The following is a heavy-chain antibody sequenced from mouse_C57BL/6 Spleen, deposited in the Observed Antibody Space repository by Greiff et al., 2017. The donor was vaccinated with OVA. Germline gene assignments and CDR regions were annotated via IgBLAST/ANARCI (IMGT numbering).Heavy chain of an antibody. Sequence: VNLVESGPGLVQPSQSLSITCTVSGFSLTSYGVHWVRQSPGKGLEWLGVIWRGGSTDYNAAFMSRLSITKDNSKSQVFFKMNSLQADDTAIYYCGAVVEGYAMDYWGQGTSVTVSS. D-gene: IGHD1-1*01. CDR2: IWRGGST. CDR3: GAVVEGYAMDY. CDR1: GFSLTSYG. V-gene: IGHV2-5*01. J-gene: IGHJ4*01.